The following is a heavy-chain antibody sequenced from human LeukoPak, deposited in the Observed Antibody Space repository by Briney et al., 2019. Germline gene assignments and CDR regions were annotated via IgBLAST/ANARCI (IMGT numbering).Heavy chain of an antibody. CDR1: GFTFSDYY. V-gene: IGHV3-11*03. Sequence: GGSLRLSCAASGFTFSDYYMSWIRQAPGKGLEWVSYISSSSSYTNYADSVKGRFTISRDNAKNSLYLQVNSLRAEDTAVYYCALSTATGRYFDYWGQGTLVTVSS. D-gene: IGHD5-18*01. CDR2: ISSSSSYT. CDR3: ALSTATGRYFDY. J-gene: IGHJ4*02.